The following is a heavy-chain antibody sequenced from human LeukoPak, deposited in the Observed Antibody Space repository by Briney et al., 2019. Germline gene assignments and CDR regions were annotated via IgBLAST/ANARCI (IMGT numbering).Heavy chain of an antibody. CDR3: ARGIKPIAPTDY. D-gene: IGHD6-13*01. Sequence: FQGRVTITWDTSASTAYMELSSLRSEDTAVYYCARGIKPIAPTDYWGQGTLVTVSS. J-gene: IGHJ4*02. V-gene: IGHV1-3*01.